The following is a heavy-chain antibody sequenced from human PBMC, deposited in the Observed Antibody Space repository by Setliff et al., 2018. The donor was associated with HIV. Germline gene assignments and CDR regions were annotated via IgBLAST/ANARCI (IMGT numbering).Heavy chain of an antibody. Sequence: GASVKVSCKTSGYTFTSYHLHWLRQAPGQGLEWMGWINPNSGDTRYAQRFQGRVTMTRDTSTNTAYMELNSLTSDDTAVYYCARDLVVVAPHYCFDPWGQGTLVTVSS. CDR3: ARDLVVVAPHYCFDP. CDR1: GYTFTSYH. D-gene: IGHD2-15*01. V-gene: IGHV1-2*02. J-gene: IGHJ5*02. CDR2: INPNSGDT.